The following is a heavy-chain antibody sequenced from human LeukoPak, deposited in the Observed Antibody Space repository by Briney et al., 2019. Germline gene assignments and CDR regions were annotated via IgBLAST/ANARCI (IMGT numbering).Heavy chain of an antibody. Sequence: SVKVSCKASRGTFSNLAFSWVRHAPGQGLDWMGGIIPAFGTPSYPQRFHGRVTISTDESTSSVYMELSGLRSEDTAVYYCSSRGGSTSSLDSWGQGTLV. CDR1: RGTFSNLA. D-gene: IGHD6-6*01. CDR3: SSRGGSTSSLDS. J-gene: IGHJ4*02. CDR2: IIPAFGTP. V-gene: IGHV1-69*05.